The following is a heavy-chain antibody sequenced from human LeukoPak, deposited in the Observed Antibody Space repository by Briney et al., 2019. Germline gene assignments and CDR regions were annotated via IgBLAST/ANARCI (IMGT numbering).Heavy chain of an antibody. CDR1: GFTFSSYG. CDR2: IRYDGSNK. V-gene: IGHV3-30*02. J-gene: IGHJ4*02. CDR3: AKGPSNWNYIYYFDY. Sequence: GGSLRLSCAASGFTFSSYGMHWVRQAPGKGLEWVAFIRYDGSNKYYADSVKGRFTISRDNSKNTLYLQMNSLRAEDTAVYYCAKGPSNWNYIYYFDYWGQGTLVTVSS. D-gene: IGHD1-7*01.